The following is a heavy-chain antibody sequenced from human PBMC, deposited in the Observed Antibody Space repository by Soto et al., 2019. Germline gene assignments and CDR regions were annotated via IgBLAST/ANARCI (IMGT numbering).Heavy chain of an antibody. CDR3: AIEYYYGSGSYPRIAY. CDR2: IMPIFGTA. D-gene: IGHD3-10*01. CDR1: GGTFSSYA. Sequence: QVQLVQSGAEVKKPGSSVKVSCKAAGGTFSSYAISWVRQAPGQGLEWMGGIMPIFGTANYAQRFQGSVTITADESTRTAYMQLSSLRSEDTAVYYCAIEYYYGSGSYPRIAYWGQGTLVTVSS. J-gene: IGHJ4*02. V-gene: IGHV1-69*01.